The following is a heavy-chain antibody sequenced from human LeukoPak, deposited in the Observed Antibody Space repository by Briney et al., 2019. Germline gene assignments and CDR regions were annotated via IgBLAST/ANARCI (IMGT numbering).Heavy chain of an antibody. D-gene: IGHD1/OR15-1a*01. CDR1: GYSFSNYW. J-gene: IGHJ3*02. CDR2: IYPGDSDT. V-gene: IGHV5-51*01. CDR3: ARLQGNNTWSDAFDI. Sequence: GESLKISCKDSGYSFSNYWIAWVRQMPGKGLEWMGIIYPGDSDTRYGPSFQGQVTISADKSITTAYLQWSSLKASDTAMYYCARLQGNNTWSDAFDIWGQGTMVTVSS.